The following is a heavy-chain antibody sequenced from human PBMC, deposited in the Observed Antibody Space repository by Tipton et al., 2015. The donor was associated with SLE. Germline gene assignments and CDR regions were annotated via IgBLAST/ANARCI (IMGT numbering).Heavy chain of an antibody. D-gene: IGHD6-19*01. CDR3: ASSLPRIGSGWSYYYYYGMDV. Sequence: TLSLTCTVSGGSISSHYWSWIRQPPGKGLEWTGYIYYSVSTNYNPSLKSRATISVDTSKNQFSLKLSSVTAADTAVYYCASSLPRIGSGWSYYYYYGMDVWGQGTTVTVSS. J-gene: IGHJ6*02. V-gene: IGHV4-59*11. CDR1: GGSISSHY. CDR2: IYYSVST.